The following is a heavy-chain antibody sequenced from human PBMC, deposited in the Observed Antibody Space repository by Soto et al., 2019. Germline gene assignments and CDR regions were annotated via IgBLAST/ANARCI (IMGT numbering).Heavy chain of an antibody. V-gene: IGHV1-46*01. J-gene: IGHJ4*02. CDR1: GYTFTSYY. CDR3: ARAGYYYDSSGYPIPSFDY. D-gene: IGHD3-22*01. CDR2: INPSGGST. Sequence: QVQLVQSGAEVKKPGASVKVSCKASGYTFTSYYMHWVRQAPGQGLEWMGIINPSGGSTSYAQKFQGRVTITRDTSTSTVYMELSSLRSEDTAVYYCARAGYYYDSSGYPIPSFDYWGQGTLVTVSS.